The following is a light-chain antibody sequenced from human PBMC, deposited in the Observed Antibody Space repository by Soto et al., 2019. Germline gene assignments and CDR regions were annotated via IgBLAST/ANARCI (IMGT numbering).Light chain of an antibody. CDR1: QSVSTNY. CDR3: QQYGSSPS. CDR2: DAY. J-gene: IGKJ4*01. V-gene: IGKV3D-20*01. Sequence: EIVLTQSPATLSLSPGERATLYCGASQSVSTNYLAWYQQRPGXAPXXLIYDAYSRATGISDRFSGSGSGTEFLLTISRLEPEDFTAYYCQQYGSSPSFGGGTKVDI.